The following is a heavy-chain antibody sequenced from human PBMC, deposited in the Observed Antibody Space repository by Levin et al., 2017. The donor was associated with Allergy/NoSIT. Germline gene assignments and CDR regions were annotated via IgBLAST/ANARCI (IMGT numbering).Heavy chain of an antibody. J-gene: IGHJ6*03. CDR3: ARDHYDILTGYPLVYYYYYMDV. CDR1: GGSFSGYY. Sequence: SQTLSLTCAVYGGSFSGYYWSWLRQPPGKGLEWIGEINHSGSTNYNPSLKSRVTISVDTSKNQFSLKLSSVTAADTAVYYCARDHYDILTGYPLVYYYYYMDVWGKGTTVTVSS. D-gene: IGHD3-9*01. V-gene: IGHV4-34*01. CDR2: INHSGST.